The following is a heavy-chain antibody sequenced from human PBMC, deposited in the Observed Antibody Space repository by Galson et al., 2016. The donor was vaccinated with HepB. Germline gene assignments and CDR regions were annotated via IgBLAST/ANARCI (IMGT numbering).Heavy chain of an antibody. V-gene: IGHV3-23*01. CDR3: AKGRVGITTSALDY. CDR2: VSGSSSTT. D-gene: IGHD1-26*01. CDR1: GFTFNNYA. Sequence: SLRLSCAASGFTFNNYAMSWVRQAPGKGLECVSVVSGSSSTTYYADSVKGRFTISKDNSRNTLCLQMNTLRAEDTAIYYCAKGRVGITTSALDYWGQGTLVTVSS. J-gene: IGHJ4*02.